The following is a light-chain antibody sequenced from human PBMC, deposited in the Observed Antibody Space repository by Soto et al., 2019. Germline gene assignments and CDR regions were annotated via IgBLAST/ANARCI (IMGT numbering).Light chain of an antibody. J-gene: IGLJ2*01. CDR2: EVS. CDR3: SSYTLTTTR. CDR1: LGIYNY. Sequence: QSALTQHASVSGSPGQSITISCTGGLGIYNYVSWYQQHPGRIPKLLIYEVSNRPSGIPDRFSGSKSGDTASLTISGLQTEDGADYYCSSYTLTTTRFGGGTKLTVL. V-gene: IGLV2-14*01.